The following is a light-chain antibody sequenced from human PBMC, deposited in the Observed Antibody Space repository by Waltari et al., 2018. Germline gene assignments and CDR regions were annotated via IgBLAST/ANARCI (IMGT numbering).Light chain of an antibody. CDR2: EVH. CDR3: TSYTPIPTFVL. V-gene: IGLV2-8*01. Sequence: HSALTQPPSASGSPGQSVTISCPGSSSDVGGYDAVSWYQQYPGRPPRLRIFEVHKRPAGVPDRCSASKSGDTASLTVSGLRAEDEAHYYCTSYTPIPTFVLFGGGTKLTVL. J-gene: IGLJ2*01. CDR1: SSDVGGYDA.